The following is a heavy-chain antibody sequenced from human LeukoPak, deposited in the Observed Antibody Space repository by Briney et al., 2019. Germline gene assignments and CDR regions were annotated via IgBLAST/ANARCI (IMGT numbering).Heavy chain of an antibody. CDR3: ARAPYSGYGYFDY. CDR2: IYYSGST. V-gene: IGHV4-31*03. Sequence: SETLSLTCTVSGGSISSGGYYWSWIRQHPGKGLKWIGYIYYSGSTYYNPSLKSRVTISVDTSKNQFSLKLSSVTAADTAVYYCARAPYSGYGYFDYWGQGTLVTVSS. D-gene: IGHD5-12*01. J-gene: IGHJ4*02. CDR1: GGSISSGGYY.